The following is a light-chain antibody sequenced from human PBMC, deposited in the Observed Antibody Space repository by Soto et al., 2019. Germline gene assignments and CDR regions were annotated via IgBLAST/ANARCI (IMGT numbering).Light chain of an antibody. CDR3: QQYGSSSPGT. CDR1: QSVSSSY. Sequence: EIVLTQSAGTLSLSPGERATLSCRASQSVSSSYLAWYQQKPGQAPRLLIYGASSRATGIPDRFSGSGSGTDFTLTISRLEPEDFAVYYCQQYGSSSPGTFGQGTKVDIK. V-gene: IGKV3-20*01. J-gene: IGKJ1*01. CDR2: GAS.